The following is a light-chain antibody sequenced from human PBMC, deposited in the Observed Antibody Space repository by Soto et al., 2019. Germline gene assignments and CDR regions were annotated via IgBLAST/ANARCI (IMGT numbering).Light chain of an antibody. CDR1: QSVSSY. J-gene: IGKJ1*01. CDR2: AAY. V-gene: IGKV3-20*01. CDR3: KQYGSSPRT. Sequence: EIVMTQSPATLSVSPGDRATLSCRASQSVSSYLAWYQQKPGQAPRLLISAAYGRATGIQDRFSGSGSGTDFSLTIRRLEPEDFAVYYCKQYGSSPRTFGQGTKVDIK.